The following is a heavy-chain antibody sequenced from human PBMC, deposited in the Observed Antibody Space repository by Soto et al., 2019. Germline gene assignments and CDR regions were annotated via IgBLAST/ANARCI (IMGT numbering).Heavy chain of an antibody. V-gene: IGHV4-34*01. CDR1: GGSFSGYY. CDR2: INHSGST. J-gene: IGHJ6*02. D-gene: IGHD3-3*01. CDR3: ARFKYDFWSGYHAYGMDV. Sequence: KSSETLSLTCAVYGGSFSGYYWSWIRQPPGKGLEWIGEINHSGSTNYNPSLKSRVTISVDTSKNQFSLKLSSVTAADTAVYYCARFKYDFWSGYHAYGMDVWGQGTTVTVSS.